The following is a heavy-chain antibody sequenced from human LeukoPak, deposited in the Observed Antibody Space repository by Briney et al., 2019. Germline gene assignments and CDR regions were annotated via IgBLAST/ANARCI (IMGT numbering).Heavy chain of an antibody. V-gene: IGHV4-39*01. J-gene: IGHJ4*02. CDR1: GGSISSSSYY. CDR2: IYYSGST. CDR3: ARTLLPTRGFRPYYFDY. D-gene: IGHD2-15*01. Sequence: SETLSLTCTVSGGSISSSSYYWGWIRQPPGKGLEWMGSIYYSGSTYYNPSLKSRVTISVDTSKNQFSLKLSSVTAADTAVYYCARTLLPTRGFRPYYFDYWGQGTLVTVSS.